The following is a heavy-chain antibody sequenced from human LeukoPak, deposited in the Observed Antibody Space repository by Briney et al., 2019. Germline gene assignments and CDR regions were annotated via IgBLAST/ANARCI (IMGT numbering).Heavy chain of an antibody. V-gene: IGHV3-23*01. CDR3: ARAEGTYYYGSGSYYPNFDY. CDR2: ISGSGGST. Sequence: GGSLRPSCAASGFTFSSYSMNWVRQAPGKGLEWVSAISGSGGSTYYADSVKGRFTISRDNSKNPLYLPMNSLRAQDTAVYYCARAEGTYYYGSGSYYPNFDYWGQGTLVTVSS. CDR1: GFTFSSYS. J-gene: IGHJ4*02. D-gene: IGHD3-10*01.